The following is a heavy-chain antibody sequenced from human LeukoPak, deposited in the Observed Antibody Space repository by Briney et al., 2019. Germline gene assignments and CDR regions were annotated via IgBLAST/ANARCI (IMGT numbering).Heavy chain of an antibody. CDR3: VKFRGIQHYNYHMGV. Sequence: GGSLRLSCAASGFTFSSYAMSWVRQAPGKGLEWVSGLTGSGGNTYYADSVKGRFTISRDNSKNTLSLQMNSLRAEDAAVYYCVKFRGIQHYNYHMGVWGKGTTVTVSS. CDR2: LTGSGGNT. V-gene: IGHV3-23*01. D-gene: IGHD3-10*01. CDR1: GFTFSSYA. J-gene: IGHJ6*03.